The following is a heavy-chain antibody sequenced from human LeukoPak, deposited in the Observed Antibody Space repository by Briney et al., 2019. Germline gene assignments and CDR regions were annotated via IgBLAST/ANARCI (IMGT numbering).Heavy chain of an antibody. J-gene: IGHJ2*01. D-gene: IGHD4-17*01. CDR2: IYYSGTT. CDR3: AKTTVTAPSYWYFVL. Sequence: SETLSLTCTVSGGSIRNYYWSWIRQPPGKGLEYIGYIYYSGTTNYNPSLKSRVTISVDTSKNQFSLELGSVTAADTAVYYCAKTTVTAPSYWYFVLWGRGTLVTVSS. CDR1: GGSIRNYY. V-gene: IGHV4-59*01.